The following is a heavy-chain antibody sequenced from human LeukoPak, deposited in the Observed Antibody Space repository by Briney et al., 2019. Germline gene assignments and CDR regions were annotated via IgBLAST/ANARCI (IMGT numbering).Heavy chain of an antibody. CDR1: GGSISSYY. CDR3: AVDSSGAARFDP. CDR2: INHSGST. D-gene: IGHD3-22*01. V-gene: IGHV4-34*01. J-gene: IGHJ5*02. Sequence: PSEALSLTCTVSGGSISSYYCSWIRQPPGKGLEWIGEINHSGSTTYNPSLKSRITISVDTSKSQFSLKLRSVTAADTAVFYCAVDSSGAARFDPWDQGTLVTVSS.